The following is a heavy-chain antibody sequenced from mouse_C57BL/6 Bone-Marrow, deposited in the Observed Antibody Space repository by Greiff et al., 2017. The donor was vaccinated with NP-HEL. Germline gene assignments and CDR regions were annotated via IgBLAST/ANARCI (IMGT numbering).Heavy chain of an antibody. CDR1: GYTFTSYW. V-gene: IGHV1-64*01. CDR2: IHPNSGST. Sequence: QVQLQQPGAELVKPGASVKLSCKASGYTFTSYWMHWVKQRPGQGLEWIGMIHPNSGSTNYNEKFKSKAILTVDKSSSTAYMQLSSLTSEDSAVYYCARDGVYYSNYDAMDYWGQGTSVTVSS. D-gene: IGHD2-5*01. CDR3: ARDGVYYSNYDAMDY. J-gene: IGHJ4*01.